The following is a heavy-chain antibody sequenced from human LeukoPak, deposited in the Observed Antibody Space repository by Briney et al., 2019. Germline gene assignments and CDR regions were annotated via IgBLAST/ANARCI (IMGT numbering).Heavy chain of an antibody. CDR1: GGTFSSYA. V-gene: IGHV1-69*04. CDR2: IIPILGIA. J-gene: IGHJ4*02. D-gene: IGHD2-15*01. Sequence: SVKVSCKASGGTFSSYAISWVRQAPGQGLEWMGRIIPILGIANYAQKFQGRVTITADKSTSTAYMELSSLRSEDTAVYYCARGGVVVAATGFDYWGQGTLVTVSS. CDR3: ARGGVVVAATGFDY.